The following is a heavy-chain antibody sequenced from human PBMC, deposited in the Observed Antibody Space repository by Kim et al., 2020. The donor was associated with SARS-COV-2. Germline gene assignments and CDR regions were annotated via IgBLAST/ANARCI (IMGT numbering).Heavy chain of an antibody. CDR3: AKAHKDYDFWSGYYKYYFDY. D-gene: IGHD3-3*01. Sequence: GGSLRLSCAASGFTFSSYAMSWVRQAPGKGLEWVSAISGSGGSTYYADSVKGRFTISRDNSKNTLYLQMNSLRAEDTAVYYCAKAHKDYDFWSGYYKYYFDYWGQGTLVTVSS. CDR1: GFTFSSYA. V-gene: IGHV3-23*01. CDR2: ISGSGGST. J-gene: IGHJ4*02.